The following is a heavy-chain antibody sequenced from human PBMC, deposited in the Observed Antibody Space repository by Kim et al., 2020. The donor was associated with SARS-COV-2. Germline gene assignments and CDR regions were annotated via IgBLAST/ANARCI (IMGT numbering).Heavy chain of an antibody. D-gene: IGHD3-3*01. J-gene: IGHJ5*02. Sequence: ASVKVSCKASGYTFTSYAMHWVRQAPGQRLEWMGWINAGNGNTKYSQKFQGRVTITRDTSASTAYMELSSLRSEDTAVYYCARESPSFTIFGVRGTNWFDPWGRGTLVTVSS. CDR3: ARESPSFTIFGVRGTNWFDP. CDR2: INAGNGNT. CDR1: GYTFTSYA. V-gene: IGHV1-3*01.